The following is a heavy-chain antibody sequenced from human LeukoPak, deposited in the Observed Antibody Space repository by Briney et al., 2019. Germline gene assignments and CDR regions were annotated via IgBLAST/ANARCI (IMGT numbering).Heavy chain of an antibody. J-gene: IGHJ4*02. V-gene: IGHV4-38-2*02. Sequence: PSETLSLTCSVSGDSITTDYYWGWIRPPPGKGLEWIESIFHSGDTYYNPSLKSRLTISVDTSKNQFSLKLTSLTAADTAVYYCARDRLGGFDNWGQGTLVTVSS. D-gene: IGHD2-15*01. CDR3: ARDRLGGFDN. CDR1: GDSITTDYY. CDR2: IFHSGDT.